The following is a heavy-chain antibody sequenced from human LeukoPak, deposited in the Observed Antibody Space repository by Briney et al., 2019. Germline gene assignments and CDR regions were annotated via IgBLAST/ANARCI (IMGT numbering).Heavy chain of an antibody. V-gene: IGHV3-21*01. Sequence: GGSLRLSCAASRFTFSSYSMNWVRQAPGKGLEWVSSISSSSSYIYYADSVKGRFTISRDNAKNSLYLQMNSLRAEDTAVYYCARDGSLPYDAFDIWGQGTMVTVSS. CDR3: ARDGSLPYDAFDI. J-gene: IGHJ3*02. CDR1: RFTFSSYS. CDR2: ISSSSSYI.